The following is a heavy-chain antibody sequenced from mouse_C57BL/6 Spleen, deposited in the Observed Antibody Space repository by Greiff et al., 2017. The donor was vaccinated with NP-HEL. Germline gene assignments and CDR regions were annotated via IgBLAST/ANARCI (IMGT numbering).Heavy chain of an antibody. J-gene: IGHJ1*03. CDR2: IDPSDSET. CDR3: ARRSQGVWYFDV. Sequence: VQLQQPGAELVRPGSSVKLSCKASGYTFTSYWMHWVKQRPIQGLEWIGNIDPSDSETHYNQKFKDKATLTVDKSSSTAYMQLSSLTSEDSAVYYCARRSQGVWYFDVWGTGTTVTVSS. V-gene: IGHV1-52*01. CDR1: GYTFTSYW.